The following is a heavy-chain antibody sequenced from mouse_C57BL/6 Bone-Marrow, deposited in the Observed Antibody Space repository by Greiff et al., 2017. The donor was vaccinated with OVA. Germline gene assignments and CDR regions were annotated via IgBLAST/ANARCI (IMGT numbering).Heavy chain of an antibody. V-gene: IGHV5-17*01. CDR2: ISSGSSTI. J-gene: IGHJ2*01. Sequence: EVQLQESGGGLVKPGGSLKLSCAASGFTFSDYGMHWVRQAPEKGLEWVAYISSGSSTIYYADTVKGRVTISRDMANNTLFLQMPSLRSEDTAMYYCARTDYYYLSIFDYWGQGTTLPVSS. CDR1: GFTFSDYG. D-gene: IGHD1-1*01. CDR3: ARTDYYYLSIFDY.